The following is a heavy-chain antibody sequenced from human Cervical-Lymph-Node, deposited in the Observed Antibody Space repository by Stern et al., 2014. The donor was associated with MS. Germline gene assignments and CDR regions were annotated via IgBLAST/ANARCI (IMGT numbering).Heavy chain of an antibody. D-gene: IGHD2-2*01. CDR2: MSNDGSKK. CDR1: GFNFSTYG. V-gene: IGHV3-30*18. Sequence: VQLVDSGGGVVQPGRSLRLSCAASGFNFSTYGMHWVRQAPGKGGEWVAIMSNDGSKKYYAAPVKGRFTISRDNPKNTLYLQMNTLRPEDTAVYYCAKICSSTTSNGVDYWGQGTLVIVSS. J-gene: IGHJ4*02. CDR3: AKICSSTTSNGVDY.